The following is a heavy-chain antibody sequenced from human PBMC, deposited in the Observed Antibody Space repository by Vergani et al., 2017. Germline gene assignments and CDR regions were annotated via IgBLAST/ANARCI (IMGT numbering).Heavy chain of an antibody. Sequence: QVQLVQSGAEVKKPGASVKVSCKASGYTFTSYDINWVRQATGQGLEWMGWMNPNSGNTGYAQKFQGRVTMTRNTSISTAYMELSSLRSEDTAVEYCARGRDIVVVPAGRYYYYYYMDVWGKGTTVTVSS. CDR1: GYTFTSYD. J-gene: IGHJ6*03. D-gene: IGHD2-2*01. CDR2: MNPNSGNT. CDR3: ARGRDIVVVPAGRYYYYYYMDV. V-gene: IGHV1-8*01.